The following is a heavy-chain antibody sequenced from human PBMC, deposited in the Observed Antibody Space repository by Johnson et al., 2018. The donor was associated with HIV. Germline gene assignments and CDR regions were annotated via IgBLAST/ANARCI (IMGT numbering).Heavy chain of an antibody. CDR2: ISSNGGST. CDR1: GFTFSSYA. V-gene: IGHV3-64*01. CDR3: ARDAVTPI. D-gene: IGHD4-17*01. J-gene: IGHJ3*02. Sequence: VQLVESGGGVVQPGRSLGLSCAASGFTFSSYAMHWVRQAPGKGLEYVSAISSNGGSTYYANSVKGRFTISRDNSKNTLYLQMGSLRAEDMAVYYCARDAVTPIWGQGTMVTVSS.